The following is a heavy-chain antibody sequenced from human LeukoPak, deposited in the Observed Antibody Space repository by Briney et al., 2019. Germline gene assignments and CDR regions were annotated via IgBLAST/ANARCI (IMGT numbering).Heavy chain of an antibody. Sequence: GGSLRLSCGASGFXVSSNHISWVRQAPGKGLEWVSLIYSGGTTYYADSVKGRFTISRDNSKNTLYLQMNSLRAEDTAVYYCARADNGYDHWGQGTLVTVSS. V-gene: IGHV3-53*01. J-gene: IGHJ4*02. D-gene: IGHD5-12*01. CDR3: ARADNGYDH. CDR1: GFXVSSNH. CDR2: IYSGGTT.